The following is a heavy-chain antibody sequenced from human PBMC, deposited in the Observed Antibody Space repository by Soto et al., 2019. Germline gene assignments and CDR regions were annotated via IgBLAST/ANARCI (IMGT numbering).Heavy chain of an antibody. V-gene: IGHV1-69*01. Sequence: QVQLVQSGAEVKKPGSSVKVSCKASGGTFGSYAISWVQQAPGQGLEWMGGIIPIPGTANYAQKFQGRVTIAADESTSTADMELSSLRSEDTAVYYCARSQGSSTSLEIYYYYYYGMDVWGQGTTVTVSS. CDR2: IIPIPGTA. D-gene: IGHD2-2*01. J-gene: IGHJ6*02. CDR1: GGTFGSYA. CDR3: ARSQGSSTSLEIYYYYYYGMDV.